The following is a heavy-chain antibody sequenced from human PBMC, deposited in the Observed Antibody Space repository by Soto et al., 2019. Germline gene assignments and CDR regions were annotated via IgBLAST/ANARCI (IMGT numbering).Heavy chain of an antibody. V-gene: IGHV3-48*02. Sequence: GGSLRLSCAASGFTFSSYSMNWVRQAPGKGLEWVSYISSSSSTIYYADSVKGRFTISRDNAKNSLYLQMNSLRDEDTAVYYCARDPRDYGDSRGPPAFYYYYGMDVWGQGTTVTVSS. J-gene: IGHJ6*02. CDR3: ARDPRDYGDSRGPPAFYYYYGMDV. D-gene: IGHD4-17*01. CDR1: GFTFSSYS. CDR2: ISSSSSTI.